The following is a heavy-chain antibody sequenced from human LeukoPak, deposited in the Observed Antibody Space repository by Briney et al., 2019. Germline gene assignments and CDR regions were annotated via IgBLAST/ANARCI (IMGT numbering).Heavy chain of an antibody. CDR1: GGSFSGYY. V-gene: IGHV4-34*01. CDR3: ARVSIIAAAGTVYYFDY. J-gene: IGHJ4*02. D-gene: IGHD6-13*01. Sequence: PSETLSLTCAVYGGSFSGYYWSWIRQPPGKGLEWNGEINHSGSTNYNPSLKSRVTISVDTSKNQFSLKLSSVTAADTAVYYRARVSIIAAAGTVYYFDYWGQGTLVTVPS. CDR2: INHSGST.